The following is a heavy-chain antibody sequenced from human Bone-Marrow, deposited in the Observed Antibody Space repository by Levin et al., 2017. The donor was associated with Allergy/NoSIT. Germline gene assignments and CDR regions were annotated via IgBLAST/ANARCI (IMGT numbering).Heavy chain of an antibody. CDR3: ARLVSDYGIGWMGYFDS. CDR1: GGTFGNSA. Sequence: PAASVKVSCKAAGGTFGNSAIGWVRQAPGQGLEWVGGIIPIFGASDYAQRFQGRLTISADKSTNTAYMELTSLKSDDTAVYYCARLVSDYGIGWMGYFDSWGQGTLVTVSS. D-gene: IGHD4-17*01. CDR2: IIPIFGAS. J-gene: IGHJ4*02. V-gene: IGHV1-69*06.